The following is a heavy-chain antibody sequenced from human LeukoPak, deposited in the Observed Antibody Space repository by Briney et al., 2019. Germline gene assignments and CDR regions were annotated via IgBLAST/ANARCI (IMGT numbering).Heavy chain of an antibody. CDR2: INPDSGDT. CDR3: ARSDSYTWFDP. V-gene: IGHV1-2*02. Sequence: ASVKASCKASGYTFTYYYIHWMRQAPGQGLGWMGWINPDSGDTSYAQKFQGRVTMTRDTSISTVYVELSRLRSDDTAVYYCARSDSYTWFDPWGQGTLVTVSS. J-gene: IGHJ5*02. D-gene: IGHD2-15*01. CDR1: GYTFTYYY.